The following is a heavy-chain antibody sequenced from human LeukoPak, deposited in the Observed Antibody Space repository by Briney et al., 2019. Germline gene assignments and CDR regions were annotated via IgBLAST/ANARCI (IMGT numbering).Heavy chain of an antibody. V-gene: IGHV4-59*01. D-gene: IGHD2-2*02. CDR1: GGSISSYY. J-gene: IGHJ4*02. CDR2: TYYSGST. CDR3: ARDSCSSTSCYTAL. Sequence: SETLSLTCTVSGGSISSYYWSWIRQPPGKGLEWIGYTYYSGSTNYNPSLKSRVTISVDTSKNQFSLKLSSVTAADTAVYYCARDSCSSTSCYTALWGQGTLVTVSS.